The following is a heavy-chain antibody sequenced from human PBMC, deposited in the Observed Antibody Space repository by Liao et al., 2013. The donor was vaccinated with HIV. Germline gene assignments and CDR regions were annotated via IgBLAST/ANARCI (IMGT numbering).Heavy chain of an antibody. CDR3: ARAPXYYDSSGLTRYFDL. J-gene: IGHJ2*01. V-gene: IGHV4-59*08. CDR2: IYYSGST. CDR1: GGSISSYY. Sequence: QVQLQQWGAGLVKPSETLPLTCTVSGGSISSYYWSWIRQPPGKGLEWIGYIYYSGSTNYSPFFKNRVTVSLDTSKNQFSLNLRSVTAADTAVYYCARAPXYYDSSGLTRYFDLWGRGTLVTVSS. D-gene: IGHD3-22*01.